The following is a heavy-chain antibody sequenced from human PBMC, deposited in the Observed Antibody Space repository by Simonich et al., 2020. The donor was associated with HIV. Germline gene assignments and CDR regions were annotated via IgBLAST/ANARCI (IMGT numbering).Heavy chain of an antibody. CDR2: IYWDDEK. CDR3: AHSPGGGSGSYYNYFDY. J-gene: IGHJ4*02. D-gene: IGHD3-10*01. V-gene: IGHV2-5*02. CDR1: GFSLSTSGVG. Sequence: QITLKASGPTLVKPTQTLTLTCTFSGFSLSTSGVGVGWIRQPPGKALEWFALIYWDDEKRDSPSLKIRLTITKDTAKNQVVLTMTNMDPVDTATYYCAHSPGGGSGSYYNYFDYWGQGTLVTVSS.